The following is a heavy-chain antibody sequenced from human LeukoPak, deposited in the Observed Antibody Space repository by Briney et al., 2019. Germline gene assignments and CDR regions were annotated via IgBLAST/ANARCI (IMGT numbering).Heavy chain of an antibody. J-gene: IGHJ4*02. D-gene: IGHD3-16*01. CDR2: IYHSGST. V-gene: IGHV4-38-2*02. CDR1: GYSISSGYY. Sequence: SETLSLTCTVSGYSISSGYYWGWIRQPPGKGLEWIGSIYHSGSTYYNPSLKSRVTISVDTSKNQFSLRLRSVSAADTAVYYCARMQEGAPYHFDYWGQGTLVTVSS. CDR3: ARMQEGAPYHFDY.